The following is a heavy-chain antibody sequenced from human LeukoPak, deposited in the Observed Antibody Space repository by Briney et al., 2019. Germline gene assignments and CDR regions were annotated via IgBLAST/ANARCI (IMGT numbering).Heavy chain of an antibody. V-gene: IGHV4-59*01. CDR2: AYYSGST. Sequence: KPSETLSLTCTVSGGSISYYYWSWIRQPPGKGLEWIGYAYYSGSTKYNPSLTSRLTISVDTSMNQFSLKLSSVTAADTAVYYCARVVPDGYSDYWGQGTLVTVSS. D-gene: IGHD5-24*01. CDR3: ARVVPDGYSDY. CDR1: GGSISYYY. J-gene: IGHJ4*02.